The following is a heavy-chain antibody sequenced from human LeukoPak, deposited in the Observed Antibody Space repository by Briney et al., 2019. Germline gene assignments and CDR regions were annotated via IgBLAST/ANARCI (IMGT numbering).Heavy chain of an antibody. CDR2: IYYSGTT. J-gene: IGHJ4*02. V-gene: IGHV4-59*08. CDR3: ASYGENDY. D-gene: IGHD4-17*01. CDR1: GGSITDYY. Sequence: SETLSLTCTVSGGSITDYYWSWVRQPPGKGLEWIGYIYYSGTTNYNPPLKSRVTISVDTSKNQFSLNLTSVTAADTAVYYCASYGENDYWGQGTLVTVSS.